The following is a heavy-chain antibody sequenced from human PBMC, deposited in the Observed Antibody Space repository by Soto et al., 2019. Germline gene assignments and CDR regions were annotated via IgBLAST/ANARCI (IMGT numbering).Heavy chain of an antibody. CDR2: IYYSGST. J-gene: IGHJ5*02. V-gene: IGHV4-31*03. CDR3: ARVVYSSSKRFLARWFDP. Sequence: SETLSLTCTFYGDSIRSGGYYWSWIRQHPGEGLEWIGYIYYSGSTYYNPSLKSRVTISVDTSKNQSSLKLSSVTAADTAVYYCARVVYSSSKRFLARWFDPWGQGTLVTVS. D-gene: IGHD6-6*01. CDR1: GDSIRSGGYY.